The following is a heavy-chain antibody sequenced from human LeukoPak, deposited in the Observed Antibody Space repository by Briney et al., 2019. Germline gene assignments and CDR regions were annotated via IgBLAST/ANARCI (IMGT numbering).Heavy chain of an antibody. D-gene: IGHD5-18*01. CDR3: ARGCTAMVKGGYYFDY. Sequence: SETLSLTCAVYGGSFSGYYWSWIRQPPGKGLEWIGEINHSGSTNYNPSLKSRVTISVDTSKNQFSLKLSSVTAADTALYYCARGCTAMVKGGYYFDYWGQGTLVTVSS. V-gene: IGHV4-34*01. CDR2: INHSGST. J-gene: IGHJ4*02. CDR1: GGSFSGYY.